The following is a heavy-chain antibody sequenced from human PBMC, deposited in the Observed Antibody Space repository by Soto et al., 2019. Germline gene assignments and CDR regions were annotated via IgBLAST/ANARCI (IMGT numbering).Heavy chain of an antibody. CDR1: GGSVSSGSYY. CDR2: IYYSGST. Sequence: SETLSLTCAFSGGSVSSGSYYWSWIRQPPGKGLEWIGYIYYSGSTNYNPSLKSRVTISVDTSKNQFSLKLSSVTAADTAVYYCARDRQRSQTYYYDHGIDVWGQGDTVTVSS. D-gene: IGHD6-25*01. J-gene: IGHJ6*02. CDR3: ARDRQRSQTYYYDHGIDV. V-gene: IGHV4-61*01.